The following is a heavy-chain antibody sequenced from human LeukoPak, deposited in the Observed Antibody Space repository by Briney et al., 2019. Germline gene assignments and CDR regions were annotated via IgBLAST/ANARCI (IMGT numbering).Heavy chain of an antibody. CDR2: IIPILGIA. J-gene: IGHJ4*02. Sequence: ASVKVSCKASGGTFSSYAISWVRQAPGHGLEWMGRIIPILGIANYAQKFQGRVTITADKSTSTAYMELSSLRSEDTAVYYCARAYCSGGCCYSLSGSGIDYWGQGTLVTVSS. CDR3: ARAYCSGGCCYSLSGSGIDY. V-gene: IGHV1-69*04. CDR1: GGTFSSYA. D-gene: IGHD2-15*01.